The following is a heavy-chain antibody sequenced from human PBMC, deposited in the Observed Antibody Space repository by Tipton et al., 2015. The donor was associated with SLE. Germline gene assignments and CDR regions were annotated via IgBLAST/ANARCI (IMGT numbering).Heavy chain of an antibody. Sequence: QLVQSGAEVKKPGASVKVSCKASGYTFTSYGISWVRQAPGQGLEWMGWISAYNGNTNYARKLQGRVTMTTDTSTSTAYMELRSLRSDDTAVYYCASPVSPDYYYGMDVWGQGTTVTVSS. CDR3: ASPVSPDYYYGMDV. CDR2: ISAYNGNT. J-gene: IGHJ6*02. V-gene: IGHV1-18*01. CDR1: GYTFTSYG.